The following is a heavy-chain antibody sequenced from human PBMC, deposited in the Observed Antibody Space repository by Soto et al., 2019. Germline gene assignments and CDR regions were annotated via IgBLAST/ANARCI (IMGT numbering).Heavy chain of an antibody. CDR2: IYYSGST. J-gene: IGHJ4*02. CDR1: GGSISSSSYY. D-gene: IGHD6-13*01. CDR3: ARHRPDIAAAGSSGWNFHFDY. V-gene: IGHV4-39*01. Sequence: QLQLQESGPGLVKPSETLSLTCTVSGGSISSSSYYWGWIRQPPGKGLEWIGSIYYSGSTYYNPSLKRRVTISVDTSKTQFSLKLSSVTAADTAVYYCARHRPDIAAAGSSGWNFHFDYWGQGTLVTVSS.